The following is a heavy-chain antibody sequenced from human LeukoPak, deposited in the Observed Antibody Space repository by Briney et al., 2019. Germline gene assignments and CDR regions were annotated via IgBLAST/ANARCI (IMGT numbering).Heavy chain of an antibody. D-gene: IGHD3-9*01. CDR1: GYTFTGYY. CDR2: INPNSGGT. V-gene: IGHV1-2*02. Sequence: ASVKVSCKASGYTFTGYYMHWVRQAPGQGLEWMGWINPNSGGTNYAQKFQGRVTMTRDTSISTAYMELSRLRSDDTAVYYCAREVRPYYDILTGYSLPHTPANAFDIWGQGTMVTVSS. CDR3: AREVRPYYDILTGYSLPHTPANAFDI. J-gene: IGHJ3*02.